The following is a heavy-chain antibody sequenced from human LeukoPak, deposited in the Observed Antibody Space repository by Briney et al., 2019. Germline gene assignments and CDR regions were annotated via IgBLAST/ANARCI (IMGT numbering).Heavy chain of an antibody. Sequence: SETLSLTCTASGGSISSYYWSWIRQPPGKGLEWIGHIYYSGSTYYNPSLKSRVTISLDTSKNQFSLKLSSVTAADTAVYYCARDQEDSGTDYWGQGTLVTVSS. CDR3: ARDQEDSGTDY. J-gene: IGHJ4*02. V-gene: IGHV4-59*12. CDR1: GGSISSYY. CDR2: IYYSGST. D-gene: IGHD3-10*01.